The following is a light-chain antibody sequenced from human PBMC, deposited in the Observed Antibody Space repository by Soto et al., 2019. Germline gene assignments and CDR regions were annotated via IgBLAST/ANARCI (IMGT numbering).Light chain of an antibody. CDR1: QSVSSSY. CDR3: QQYGSSSYT. J-gene: IGKJ2*01. Sequence: EIVLTQSPGTLSLSPGERATLSCRASQSVSSSYLAWYQQKPGQAPRLLIYGASSRDTGIPDRFSGSGSGTDFTLSISRLEPEDVAVYYCQQYGSSSYTFGQGTELEIK. CDR2: GAS. V-gene: IGKV3-20*01.